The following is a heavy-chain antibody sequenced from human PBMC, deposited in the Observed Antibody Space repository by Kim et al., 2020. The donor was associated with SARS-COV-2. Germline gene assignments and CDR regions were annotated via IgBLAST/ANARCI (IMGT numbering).Heavy chain of an antibody. V-gene: IGHV3-23*01. CDR3: AKRSSVWVFDC. J-gene: IGHJ4*02. D-gene: IGHD6-19*01. Sequence: GGSLRLSCAASGFTFSSYGMTWVRHAPGKGLEWVSSINNGDDNTHYADSVKGRFTISRDNSKNTLYLQMTSLRAEDTAVYYCAKRSSVWVFDCWGQGTLV. CDR2: INNGDDNT. CDR1: GFTFSSYG.